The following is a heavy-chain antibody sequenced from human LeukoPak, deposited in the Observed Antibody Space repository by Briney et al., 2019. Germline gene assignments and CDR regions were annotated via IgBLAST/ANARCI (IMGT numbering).Heavy chain of an antibody. CDR3: ARDAVTGCSSGWYKPFPLDY. V-gene: IGHV3-21*01. J-gene: IGHJ4*02. D-gene: IGHD6-19*01. CDR1: GFTLSNYN. CDR2: ISSSSSYL. Sequence: PGWSLRLSCAASGFTLSNYNMNWVRQAPGKGLESVSSISSSSSYLFFADSVKGRFTISRDNTKKSLYLQMNRLRVDDTAVYYCARDAVTGCSSGWYKPFPLDYWGQGSLVTVSS.